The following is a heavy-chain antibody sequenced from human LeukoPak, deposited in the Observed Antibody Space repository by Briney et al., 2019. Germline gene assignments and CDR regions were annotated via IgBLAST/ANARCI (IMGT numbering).Heavy chain of an antibody. CDR3: AKVSGLYHGDYDPPHY. CDR2: ISYDGSIK. CDR1: GFTFSSYG. Sequence: GGSLRLSCAASGFTFSSYGMHWVRQAPGKGLEWGAGISYDGSIKYYADSVKGRFTISRDNSKNTPYLQMNSLPAEDTAVYYCAKVSGLYHGDYDPPHYWGQGTLVTVSS. D-gene: IGHD4-17*01. V-gene: IGHV3-30*18. J-gene: IGHJ4*02.